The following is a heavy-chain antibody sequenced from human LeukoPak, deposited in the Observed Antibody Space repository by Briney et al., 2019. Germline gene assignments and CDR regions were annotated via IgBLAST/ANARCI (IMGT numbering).Heavy chain of an antibody. CDR3: TRQPRYCSGGSCLDDAFDI. Sequence: PSETLSLTCTVSGGSISSSSYYWGWIRQPQGKGLEWIGSIYYSGSTYYNPSLKSRVTISVDTSKNQFSLKLSSVTAADTAVYYCTRQPRYCSGGSCLDDAFDIWGQGTMVTVSS. D-gene: IGHD2-15*01. V-gene: IGHV4-39*01. J-gene: IGHJ3*02. CDR1: GGSISSSSYY. CDR2: IYYSGST.